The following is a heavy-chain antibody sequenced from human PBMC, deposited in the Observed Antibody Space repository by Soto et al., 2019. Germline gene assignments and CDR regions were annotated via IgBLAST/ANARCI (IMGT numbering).Heavy chain of an antibody. CDR2: ISHSGST. Sequence: SETLSLTCAVYGGSFSGYYWSWIRQPPGKGLGWIGEISHSGSTNYNPSLKSRVTISVDTSKNQFSLKLSSVTAADTAVYYCARVLYYYYMDVWGKGTTVTVSS. CDR1: GGSFSGYY. CDR3: ARVLYYYYMDV. V-gene: IGHV4-34*01. J-gene: IGHJ6*03.